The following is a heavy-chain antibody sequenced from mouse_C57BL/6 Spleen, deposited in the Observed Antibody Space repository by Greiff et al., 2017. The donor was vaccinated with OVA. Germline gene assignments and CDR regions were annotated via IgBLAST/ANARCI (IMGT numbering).Heavy chain of an antibody. V-gene: IGHV1-52*01. J-gene: IGHJ4*01. CDR2: IDPSDSET. Sequence: VQLQQPGAELVRPGSSVKLSCKASGYTFTSYWMHWVKQRPIQGLEWIGSIDPSDSETHYNQKFKDKATLTVDKSSSTAYMQLSSLTSEDSAVYYCARRDSNQGGYYAMDYWGQGTSVTVSS. CDR1: GYTFTSYW. D-gene: IGHD2-5*01. CDR3: ARRDSNQGGYYAMDY.